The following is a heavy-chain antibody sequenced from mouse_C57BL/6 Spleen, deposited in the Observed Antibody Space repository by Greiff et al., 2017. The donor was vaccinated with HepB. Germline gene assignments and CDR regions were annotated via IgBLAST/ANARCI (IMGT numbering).Heavy chain of an antibody. CDR3: ANPSYYYGSSYGYYFDY. Sequence: VQLKESVAELVRPGASVKLSCTASGFNIKNTYMHWVKQRPEQGLEWIGRIDPANGNTKYAPKFQGKATITADTSSNTAYLQLSSLTSEDTAIYYCANPSYYYGSSYGYYFDYWGQGTTLTVSS. V-gene: IGHV14-3*01. CDR1: GFNIKNTY. D-gene: IGHD1-1*01. J-gene: IGHJ2*01. CDR2: IDPANGNT.